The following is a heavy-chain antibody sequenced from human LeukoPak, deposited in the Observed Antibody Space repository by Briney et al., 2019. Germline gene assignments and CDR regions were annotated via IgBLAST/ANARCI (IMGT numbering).Heavy chain of an antibody. D-gene: IGHD2-21*01. CDR1: GFTFSSYW. Sequence: GGSLRHSCAASGFTFSSYWMSWVRPAPGKGLEWVANIKQDGSEKYYVDSVKGRFTISIDNAKISLYLQMNSLRAEDTSVYYCARAGRFRPFDYWGQGTLVTVSS. V-gene: IGHV3-7*01. J-gene: IGHJ4*02. CDR2: IKQDGSEK. CDR3: ARAGRFRPFDY.